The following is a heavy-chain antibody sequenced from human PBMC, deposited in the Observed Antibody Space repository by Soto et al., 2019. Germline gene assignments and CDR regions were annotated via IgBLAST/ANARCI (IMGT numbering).Heavy chain of an antibody. CDR1: EDTFTNYG. Sequence: QVQLVQSGAEVKKPGSSVRVSCKASEDTFTNYGVSWVRQAPGQGFEWLGRFMPLFGTTHYAHKFQDRVTLSADGSSSTAFMDLSGLTPEDTAIYYCAREHRRFADFVVGVAGDDHWIDPWGQGTLVIVSS. D-gene: IGHD2-21*01. CDR2: FMPLFGTT. J-gene: IGHJ5*02. CDR3: AREHRRFADFVVGVAGDDHWIDP. V-gene: IGHV1-69*18.